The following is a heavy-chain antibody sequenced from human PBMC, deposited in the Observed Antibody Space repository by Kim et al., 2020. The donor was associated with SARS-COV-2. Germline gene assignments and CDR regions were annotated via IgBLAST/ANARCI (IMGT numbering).Heavy chain of an antibody. Sequence: SLKSRVTISVDTSKNQFSRKLSSVTAADTAVYYCARVQGYYGSGKRWFDPWGQGTLVTVSS. D-gene: IGHD3-10*01. J-gene: IGHJ5*02. V-gene: IGHV4-34*01. CDR3: ARVQGYYGSGKRWFDP.